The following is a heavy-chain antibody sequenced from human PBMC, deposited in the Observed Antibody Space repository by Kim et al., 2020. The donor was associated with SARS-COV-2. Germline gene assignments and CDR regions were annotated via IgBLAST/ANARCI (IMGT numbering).Heavy chain of an antibody. J-gene: IGHJ4*02. Sequence: GRSLRLSCAASGFTFSSYAMHWVRQAPGKGLEWVAVISYDGSNKYYADSVKGRFTISRDNSKNTLYLQMNSLRAEDTAVYYCARELYSGSYMGYWGQGTL. D-gene: IGHD1-26*01. CDR3: ARELYSGSYMGY. CDR1: GFTFSSYA. CDR2: ISYDGSNK. V-gene: IGHV3-30*04.